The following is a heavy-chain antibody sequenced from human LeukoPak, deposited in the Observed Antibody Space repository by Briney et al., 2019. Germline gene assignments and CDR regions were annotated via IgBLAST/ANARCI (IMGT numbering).Heavy chain of an antibody. J-gene: IGHJ4*02. V-gene: IGHV3-74*01. CDR1: GFTFSAFW. CDR3: ARQDCGGDCSSSFDY. CDR2: INSDGSST. D-gene: IGHD2-21*02. Sequence: PGGSLRLSCAASGFTFSAFWMHWVRQAPGKGLVWVSRINSDGSSTTYADSVKGRFTIFRDNAKNSLYLQMNSLRAEDTAVYYGARQDCGGDCSSSFDYWGQGTLVTVSS.